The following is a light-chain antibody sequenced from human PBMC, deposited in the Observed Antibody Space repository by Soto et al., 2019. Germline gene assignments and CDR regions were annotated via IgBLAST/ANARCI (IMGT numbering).Light chain of an antibody. J-gene: IGKJ5*01. Sequence: ISQCPSSLSVSVPDRVTVTCRASETIYNYSNCYEQKPGRAPTLLLYAASSLQSGVPSRFTGSGSGTHFTLTISGLQPADFATYYCQQSYNTPITFGQGTRLEIK. CDR3: QQSYNTPIT. CDR2: AAS. V-gene: IGKV1-39*01. CDR1: ETIYNY.